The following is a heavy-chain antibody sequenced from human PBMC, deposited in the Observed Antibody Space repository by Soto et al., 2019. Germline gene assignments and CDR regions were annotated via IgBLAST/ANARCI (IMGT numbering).Heavy chain of an antibody. J-gene: IGHJ4*02. Sequence: EVQLVESGGRLVQPGGSLRLSCAASGLTFSSYWMHWVRQVPGKGLVWVSRISDDGSSTSYAESVRGRFIISRDNAKNTLYLQRNSLRAEDTAVYYCARGTVRDHDFGDHWGQGTMVAVSS. CDR3: ARGTVRDHDFGDH. V-gene: IGHV3-74*01. D-gene: IGHD4-17*01. CDR1: GLTFSSYW. CDR2: ISDDGSST.